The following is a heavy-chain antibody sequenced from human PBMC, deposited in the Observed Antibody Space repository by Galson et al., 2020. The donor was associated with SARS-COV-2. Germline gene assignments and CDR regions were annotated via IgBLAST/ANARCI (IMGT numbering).Heavy chain of an antibody. Sequence: GGSLRLSCAASGFTFSSYAMHWVRKAPGQGLERVAVISYDGSNKYYADSVKGRFTISRDNSKNTLYLQMNSLRAEDTAVYYCARDSAYCSGGSCYSGYYYYYGMDVWGQGTTVTVSS. CDR1: GFTFSSYA. V-gene: IGHV3-30*04. CDR2: ISYDGSNK. J-gene: IGHJ6*02. D-gene: IGHD2-15*01. CDR3: ARDSAYCSGGSCYSGYYYYYGMDV.